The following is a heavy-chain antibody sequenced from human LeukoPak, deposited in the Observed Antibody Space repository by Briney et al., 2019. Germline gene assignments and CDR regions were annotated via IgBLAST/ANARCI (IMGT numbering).Heavy chain of an antibody. J-gene: IGHJ4*02. CDR1: GFTFSSIA. V-gene: IGHV3-23*01. CDR2: IRSNGDTT. Sequence: GGSLRLSCAASGFTFSSIAMTWVRQAPGKGLEWVSSIRSNGDTTYNADSVKGRFTISRDNSKNTLYLQMNSLRAEDTAVYYCAKVPPIAAAGRDYWGQGTLVTVSS. CDR3: AKVPPIAAAGRDY. D-gene: IGHD6-13*01.